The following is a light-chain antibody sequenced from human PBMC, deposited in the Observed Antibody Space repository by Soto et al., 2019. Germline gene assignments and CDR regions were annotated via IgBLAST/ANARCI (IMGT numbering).Light chain of an antibody. CDR3: SSYTSSSTPWV. J-gene: IGLJ3*02. Sequence: QSALTQPASVSGSPGQSITISCTGTSSDVGGYNYVSWYQQHPGKAPKLMIYEVCNRPSGVSNRFSGSKSGNTASLTISGLQAEDEADYYCSSYTSSSTPWVFGGGTQLTVL. CDR2: EVC. V-gene: IGLV2-14*01. CDR1: SSDVGGYNY.